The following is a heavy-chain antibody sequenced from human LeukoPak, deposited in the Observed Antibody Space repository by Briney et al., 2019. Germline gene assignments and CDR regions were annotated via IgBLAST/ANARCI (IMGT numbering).Heavy chain of an antibody. CDR3: AKVGGDDAGYYYYYMDV. V-gene: IGHV3-23*01. J-gene: IGHJ6*03. Sequence: GGSLRLSCAASGFTFSSYAMNWVRQAPGKGLEWVSAISGSGSGDSTYYADSVKGRFTISRDNSKNTLYLQMNSLRAEDTAVYYCAKVGGDDAGYYYYYMDVWGKGTTVTVSS. CDR2: ISGSGSGDST. D-gene: IGHD2-21*02. CDR1: GFTFSSYA.